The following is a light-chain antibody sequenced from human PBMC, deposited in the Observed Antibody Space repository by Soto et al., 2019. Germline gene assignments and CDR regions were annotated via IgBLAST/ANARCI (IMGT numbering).Light chain of an antibody. CDR3: QQYGNSPIA. J-gene: IGKJ5*01. CDR2: VAS. V-gene: IGKV3-20*01. CDR1: QNVGGRF. Sequence: EIVLTQSPGTLSLSPGERATLSCRASQNVGGRFLAWYQQKPGQAPRLLINVASTRATGIPDRFSGSESGTDFTLTISRLEPEDFAVYYCQQYGNSPIAFGQGTRLEIK.